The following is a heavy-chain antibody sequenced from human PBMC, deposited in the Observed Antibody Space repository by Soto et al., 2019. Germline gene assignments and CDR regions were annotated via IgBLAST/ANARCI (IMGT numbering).Heavy chain of an antibody. D-gene: IGHD3-22*01. V-gene: IGHV1-3*01. CDR3: ARGRDYYDSNGSTAEYYFDY. J-gene: IGHJ4*02. CDR1: GYTFTSYT. CDR2: INAGSGNT. Sequence: GASVKVSCKASGYTFTSYTMHWVRQAPGQRLEWMGWINAGSGNTKYSQKFQGRVTITRDTSASTAYMELSSLRSEDTAVYFCARGRDYYDSNGSTAEYYFDYWGQGTLVTVSS.